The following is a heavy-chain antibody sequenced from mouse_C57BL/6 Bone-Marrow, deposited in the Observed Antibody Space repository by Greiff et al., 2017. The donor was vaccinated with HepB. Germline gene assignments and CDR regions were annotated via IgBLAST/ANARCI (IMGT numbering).Heavy chain of an antibody. V-gene: IGHV1-82*01. J-gene: IGHJ4*01. CDR3: AISGGLRHYYAMDY. CDR2: IYPGDGDT. D-gene: IGHD2-4*01. CDR1: GYAFSSSW. Sequence: QVQLQQSGPELVKPGASVKISCKASGYAFSSSWMNWVKQRPGKGLEWIGRIYPGDGDTNYNGKFKGKATLTADKSSSTAYMQLSSLTSEDSAVYFCAISGGLRHYYAMDYWGQGTSVTVSS.